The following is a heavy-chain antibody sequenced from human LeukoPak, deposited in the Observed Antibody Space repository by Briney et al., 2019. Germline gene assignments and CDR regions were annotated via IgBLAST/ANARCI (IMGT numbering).Heavy chain of an antibody. D-gene: IGHD5-18*01. V-gene: IGHV3-23*01. J-gene: IGHJ4*02. CDR2: ISGNRGDST. CDR3: AKVESGGYSFGNFDF. CDR1: GFTFTSYA. Sequence: PGGSLRLSCAASGFTFTSYALSWVRQAPGKGLEWVSAISGNRGDSTYYADSVKGRFTISRDNSKNTIYLQMNSLRAEDTAVYCCAKVESGGYSFGNFDFWGQGTLVAVSS.